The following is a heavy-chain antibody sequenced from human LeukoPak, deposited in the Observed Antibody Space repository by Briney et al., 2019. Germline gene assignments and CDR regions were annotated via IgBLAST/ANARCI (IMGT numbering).Heavy chain of an antibody. CDR3: ARVESLGYCTGGSCYSGWFDP. CDR1: GGTFSSYA. Sequence: SVKVSCKASGGTFSSYAISWVRQAPGQGLEWMGRIIPIFGTADYAQKFQDRVTITTDDSTSTAYMELSSLRSEDTAVYYCARVESLGYCTGGSCYSGWFDPWGQGTLVTVSS. CDR2: IIPIFGTA. D-gene: IGHD2-15*01. J-gene: IGHJ5*02. V-gene: IGHV1-69*05.